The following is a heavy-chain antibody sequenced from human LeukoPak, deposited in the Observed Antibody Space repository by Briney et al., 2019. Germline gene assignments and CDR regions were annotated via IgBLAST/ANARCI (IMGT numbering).Heavy chain of an antibody. CDR1: GYNFNSYY. CDR3: TRGLSYGESPLRW. V-gene: IGHV1-8*03. CDR2: LNPHSGNT. J-gene: IGHJ4*02. D-gene: IGHD4-17*01. Sequence: ASVKLSCTASGYNFNSYYMNWVRQATGQGLEWVGWLNPHSGNTGYAQQLQGRVTFTRDTSIRTVYMELSSPRSDDTAVYYCTRGLSYGESPLRWWGQGTLVTVSS.